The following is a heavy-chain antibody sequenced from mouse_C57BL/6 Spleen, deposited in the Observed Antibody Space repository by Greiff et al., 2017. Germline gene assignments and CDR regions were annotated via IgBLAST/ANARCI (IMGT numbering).Heavy chain of an antibody. V-gene: IGHV1-80*01. CDR3: ARYHALPGGVAY. Sequence: VMLVESGAELVKPGASVKISCKASGYAFSSYWMNWVKQRPGKGLEWIGQIYPGDGDTNYNGKFKGKATLTADKSSSTTYMQLSSLTSEDSAVYFCARYHALPGGVAYWGQGTLVTVSA. CDR2: IYPGDGDT. J-gene: IGHJ3*01. CDR1: GYAFSSYW.